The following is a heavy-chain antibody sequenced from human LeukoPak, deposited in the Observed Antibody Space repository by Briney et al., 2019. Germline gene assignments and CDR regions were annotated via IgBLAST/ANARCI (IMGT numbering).Heavy chain of an antibody. J-gene: IGHJ4*02. CDR3: GRAYDFSRH. V-gene: IGHV3-21*01. CDR2: ISSSSSYI. CDR1: GFTFSSYS. D-gene: IGHD3-3*01. Sequence: GGSLRLSCAASGFTFSSYSMNWVRQAPGKGLEWVSSISSSSSYINYADSVKGRFTISRDNAKNSLYLQMNSLRAEDTTLYYCGRAYDFSRHWGQGTLVTVSS.